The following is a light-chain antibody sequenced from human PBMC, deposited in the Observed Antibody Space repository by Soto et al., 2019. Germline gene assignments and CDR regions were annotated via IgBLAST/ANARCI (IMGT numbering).Light chain of an antibody. CDR3: SSYTSSSIGV. J-gene: IGLJ1*01. Sequence: QSVVAQAGSVSGSPWQSFNLSCTGKSSDVGGYHYVSWYQQHPGKAPNLMIYDVSNRPSGVSNRFSGSKSGNTASLTIFGLQAEDEADYYCSSYTSSSIGVFGTGTKVTAL. V-gene: IGLV2-14*01. CDR2: DVS. CDR1: SSDVGGYHY.